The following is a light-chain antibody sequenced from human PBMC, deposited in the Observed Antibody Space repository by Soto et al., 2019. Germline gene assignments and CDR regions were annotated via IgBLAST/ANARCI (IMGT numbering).Light chain of an antibody. Sequence: QSALTQPPSASGSSGQSVTISCTGTSSDVGNYDYVSWYQQHPGKAPKLIIYEVSYRPSGVPDRFSGSKSGNTASLTVSGLQAEDEADYYCNSYGGRNNYVFGTGTKVTVL. CDR1: SSDVGNYDY. J-gene: IGLJ1*01. CDR3: NSYGGRNNYV. V-gene: IGLV2-8*01. CDR2: EVS.